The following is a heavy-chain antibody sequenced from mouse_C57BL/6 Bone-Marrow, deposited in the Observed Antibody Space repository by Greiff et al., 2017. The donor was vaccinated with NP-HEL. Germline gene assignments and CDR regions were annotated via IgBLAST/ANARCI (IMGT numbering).Heavy chain of an antibody. D-gene: IGHD2-1*01. J-gene: IGHJ4*01. V-gene: IGHV1-22*01. CDR3: ARILGNPMTDAMDY. CDR2: INPNNGGT. Sequence: EVKLMESGPELVKPGASVKMSCKASGYTFTDYNMHWVKQSHGKSLEWIGYINPNNGGTSYNQKFKGKATLTVNKSSSTAYMELRSLTSEDSAVYYCARILGNPMTDAMDYWGQGTSVTVSS. CDR1: GYTFTDYN.